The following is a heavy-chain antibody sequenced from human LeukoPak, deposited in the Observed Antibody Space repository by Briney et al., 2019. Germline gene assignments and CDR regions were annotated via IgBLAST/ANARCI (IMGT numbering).Heavy chain of an antibody. V-gene: IGHV1-69*05. CDR2: IIPIFGSS. CDR1: GGTFNNYA. J-gene: IGHJ5*02. Sequence: SVKVSCKASGGTFNNYAINWVRQAPGQGLEWMGGIIPIFGSSNCAQKFQGRVTMTRNTSISTAYMELSSLRSEDTAVYYCARPILWFGELSRFDPWGQGTLVTVSS. D-gene: IGHD3-10*01. CDR3: ARPILWFGELSRFDP.